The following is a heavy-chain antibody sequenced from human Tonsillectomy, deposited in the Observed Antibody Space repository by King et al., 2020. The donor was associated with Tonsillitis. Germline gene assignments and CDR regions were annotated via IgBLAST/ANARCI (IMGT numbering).Heavy chain of an antibody. D-gene: IGHD5-18*01. CDR1: GYTFTDYY. V-gene: IGHV1-2*02. J-gene: IGHJ4*02. CDR2: INPNTGYT. CDR3: ERETLDSYGYWKNDY. Sequence: VQLVESGAEVKKPGASVKVSCKASGYTFTDYYMHWVRQAPGQGLEWMGWINPNTGYTNYAQKFQGRVTMTRDTSISTAYMEVSRLRSDDTAVYYCERETLDSYGYWKNDYWGQGTLVTVSS.